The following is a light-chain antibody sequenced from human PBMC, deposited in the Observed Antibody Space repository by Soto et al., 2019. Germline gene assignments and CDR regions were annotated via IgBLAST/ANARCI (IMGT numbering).Light chain of an antibody. V-gene: IGKV1-5*03. CDR1: QSISSW. J-gene: IGKJ1*01. CDR2: KAS. CDR3: QQYNSYSRT. Sequence: DLHTTQSPTTLSAPVVDRVTITCRASQSISSWLAWYQQKPGKAPKLLIYKASSLESGVPSRFSGSGSGTEFTLTISSLQPDDFATYYCQQYNSYSRTFGQGTKVDIK.